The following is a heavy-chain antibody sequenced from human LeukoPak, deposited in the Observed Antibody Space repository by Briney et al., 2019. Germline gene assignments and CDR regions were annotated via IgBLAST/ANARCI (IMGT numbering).Heavy chain of an antibody. D-gene: IGHD3-22*01. J-gene: IGHJ5*02. CDR2: INHSGST. V-gene: IGHV4-34*01. Sequence: SETLSLTCAVYGGSFSGYYWSWIRQPPGKGLEWIGEINHSGSTNYNPSLKSRVTISVDTSKNQFSLKLSSATAADTAVYYCARGRYYYDSSGYYYIWFDPWGQGTLVTVSS. CDR3: ARGRYYYDSSGYYYIWFDP. CDR1: GGSFSGYY.